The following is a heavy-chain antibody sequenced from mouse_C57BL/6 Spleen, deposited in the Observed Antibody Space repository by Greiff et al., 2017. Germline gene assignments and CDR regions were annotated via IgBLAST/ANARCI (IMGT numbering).Heavy chain of an antibody. D-gene: IGHD2-5*01. CDR1: GYTFTSYW. V-gene: IGHV1-69*01. CDR3: ARDSNHFDY. J-gene: IGHJ2*01. Sequence: QVQLQHPGAELVMPGASVKLSCKASGYTFTSYWMHWVKQRPGQGLEWIGEIDPSDSYTNYNQKFKGKSTLTVDKSSSTAYMQLSSLTSEDSAVYYCARDSNHFDYWGQGTTLTVSS. CDR2: IDPSDSYT.